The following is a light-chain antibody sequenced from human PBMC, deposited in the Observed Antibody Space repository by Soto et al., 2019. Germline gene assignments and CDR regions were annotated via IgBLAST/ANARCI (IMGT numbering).Light chain of an antibody. Sequence: EIVMTQSPATLSVSPGERATLSCKASQSVYNNLAWYQQKPGQAPSLLIYGASTRATGVPARFSGSGSGTEFTHTISSLQSEDFAVYYCQQYNDWPPITFGQGTRLEIK. V-gene: IGKV3-15*01. CDR3: QQYNDWPPIT. J-gene: IGKJ5*01. CDR1: QSVYNN. CDR2: GAS.